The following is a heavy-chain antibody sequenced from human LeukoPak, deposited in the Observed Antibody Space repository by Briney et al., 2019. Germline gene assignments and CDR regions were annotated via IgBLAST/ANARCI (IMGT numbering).Heavy chain of an antibody. CDR2: IMPLFGTA. J-gene: IGHJ5*02. D-gene: IGHD4-17*01. V-gene: IGHV1-69*05. CDR1: GYTFTNYG. Sequence: SVKVSCKASGYTFTNYGISWVRQAPGQGLEWLGGIMPLFGTAGYAQKFQGRVTITKDESTRTVYLELTSLTSDDTAVYYCARDVHGDYGSGWFDPWGQGTLVSVSS. CDR3: ARDVHGDYGSGWFDP.